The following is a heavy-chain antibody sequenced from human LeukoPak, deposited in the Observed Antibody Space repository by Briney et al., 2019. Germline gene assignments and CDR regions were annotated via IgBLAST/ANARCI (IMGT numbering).Heavy chain of an antibody. J-gene: IGHJ4*02. V-gene: IGHV1-2*04. Sequence: ASVKVSCKATGYTFTGYYMHWVRQAPGQGLEWMGWINPNSGGTNYAQRFQGWVTMTRDTSISAAYMELSRLRSDDTAVYYCARNYYGSGSYRDFDYWGQRTLVTVSS. D-gene: IGHD3-10*01. CDR1: GYTFTGYY. CDR2: INPNSGGT. CDR3: ARNYYGSGSYRDFDY.